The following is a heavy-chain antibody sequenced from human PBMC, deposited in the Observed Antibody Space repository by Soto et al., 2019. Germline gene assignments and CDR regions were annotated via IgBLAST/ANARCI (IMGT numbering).Heavy chain of an antibody. J-gene: IGHJ4*02. Sequence: PEGALILSCAASAFTSSSYRMIWFLQAPGKGLEWVSYISSSSSTIYYADSVKGRFAISRDNAKNSLYLQMNSLRVEDTAVYYCASGYGFYYWGQGTLFTVSS. D-gene: IGHD1-1*01. V-gene: IGHV3-48*01. CDR1: AFTSSSYR. CDR3: ASGYGFYY. CDR2: ISSSSSTI.